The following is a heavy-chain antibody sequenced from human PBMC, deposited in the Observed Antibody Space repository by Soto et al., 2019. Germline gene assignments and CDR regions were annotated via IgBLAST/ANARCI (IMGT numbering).Heavy chain of an antibody. CDR2: ITSRSTYI. Sequence: EVQLVESGGGLVKPGGSLKLSCVASGFTFSDYTMTWVRQAPGKGLEWVSSITSRSTYIYFTDSRKGRFTISRDNVKNSLYLQMNSLSGEDTAVYYCARQGYMDVWGQGTTVTVSS. J-gene: IGHJ6*02. V-gene: IGHV3-21*02. CDR3: ARQGYMDV. CDR1: GFTFSDYT. D-gene: IGHD5-12*01.